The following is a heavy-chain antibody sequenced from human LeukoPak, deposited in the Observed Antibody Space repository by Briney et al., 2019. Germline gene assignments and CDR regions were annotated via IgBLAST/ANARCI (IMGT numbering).Heavy chain of an antibody. CDR1: GFSFSTYG. V-gene: IGHV3-30*02. J-gene: IGHJ6*03. CDR3: AKDTSLWTTYYYMDV. Sequence: PGGSLRLSCAASGFSFSTYGMHWVRQAPGKGLEWVAFIRYDGAHKYYADSVEGRFTISRDNSKSTLYLQMNSLRAEDTAFYYCAKDTSLWTTYYYMDVWGNGTTVTVSS. D-gene: IGHD3/OR15-3a*01. CDR2: IRYDGAHK.